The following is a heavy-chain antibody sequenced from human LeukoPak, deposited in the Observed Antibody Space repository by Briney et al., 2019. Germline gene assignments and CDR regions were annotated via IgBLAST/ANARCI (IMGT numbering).Heavy chain of an antibody. V-gene: IGHV1-46*01. Sequence: ASVMVSCKASGYTFTSNYIHWVRQAPGQGLEWMGMIYPRDGSTSYAQKFQGRVTVTRDTSTSTAHMELSGLRSEDTAVYYCARDQEGFDYWGQGTLVTVSS. CDR2: IYPRDGST. J-gene: IGHJ4*02. CDR1: GYTFTSNY. CDR3: ARDQEGFDY.